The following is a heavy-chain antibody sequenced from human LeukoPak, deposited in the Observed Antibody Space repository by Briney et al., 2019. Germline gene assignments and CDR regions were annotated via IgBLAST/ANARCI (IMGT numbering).Heavy chain of an antibody. J-gene: IGHJ1*01. D-gene: IGHD1-26*01. Sequence: ASVKVSCTASGYTFASYGIGWVRQAPGQGLEWMGYFSAYNGNTNYAQKFLDRVTMTTDTSTSTACMELRSLRSDDTAVYYCARGLSGSYFSFQYWGQGTLVTVSS. CDR2: FSAYNGNT. CDR3: ARGLSGSYFSFQY. V-gene: IGHV1-18*01. CDR1: GYTFASYG.